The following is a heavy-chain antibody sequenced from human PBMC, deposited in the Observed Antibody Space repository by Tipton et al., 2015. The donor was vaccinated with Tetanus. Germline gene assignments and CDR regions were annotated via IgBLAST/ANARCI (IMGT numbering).Heavy chain of an antibody. J-gene: IGHJ3*02. CDR2: ISTDGTII. D-gene: IGHD2-15*01. CDR1: GFTFSSAA. V-gene: IGHV3-64*01. CDR3: ARGYCSGGRCYPNDAFDI. Sequence: SLRLSCAASGFTFSSAAIHWVRQAPGKGLEYVSSISTDGTIIYYANSVKGRFTISRDNSKNTLYLQMGSLRAEDTAVYYCARGYCSGGRCYPNDAFDIWGQGTRVTVSS.